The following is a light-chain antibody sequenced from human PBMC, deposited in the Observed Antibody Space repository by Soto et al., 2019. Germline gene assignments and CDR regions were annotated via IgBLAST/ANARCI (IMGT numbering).Light chain of an antibody. CDR3: HQYGTSPPLT. V-gene: IGKV3-20*01. Sequence: EIVLMQSPGTLSLSPRERATLSCRASQSVSNNYVAWYQQKPGQAPRLLIAGASSRATGIPDRFSGSRSRTDFTLTISRLEPEDFAVYYCHQYGTSPPLTFGGGTKVEIK. J-gene: IGKJ4*01. CDR1: QSVSNNY. CDR2: GAS.